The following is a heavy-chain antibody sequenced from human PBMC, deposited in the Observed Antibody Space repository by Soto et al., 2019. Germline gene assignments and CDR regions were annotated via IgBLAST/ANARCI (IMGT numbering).Heavy chain of an antibody. CDR3: ARPVKFTLAGTGFDS. CDR1: GGSFSGYY. V-gene: IGHV4-34*01. Sequence: SETLSLTCAVYGGSFSGYYWTWIRQPPGTGLEWIGEINHSGSTNYNPSLKSRVTISVDTSKNQFSLKLSSVTATDTAVYYCARPVKFTLAGTGFDSWARGTMVTVSS. J-gene: IGHJ4*02. CDR2: INHSGST. D-gene: IGHD6-19*01.